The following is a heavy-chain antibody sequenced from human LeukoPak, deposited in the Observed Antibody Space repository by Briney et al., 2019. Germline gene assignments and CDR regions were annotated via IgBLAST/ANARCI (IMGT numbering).Heavy chain of an antibody. CDR1: GFTFSSYE. D-gene: IGHD5-24*01. Sequence: GGSLRLSCAASGFTFSSYEMNWVRQAPGKGLEWVSYISSSGSTICYADSVKGRFTISRDNAKNSLYLQMNSLRAEDTAVYYCARDRWGRDGYNSNAFDIWGQGTMVTVSS. CDR2: ISSSGSTI. J-gene: IGHJ3*02. V-gene: IGHV3-48*03. CDR3: ARDRWGRDGYNSNAFDI.